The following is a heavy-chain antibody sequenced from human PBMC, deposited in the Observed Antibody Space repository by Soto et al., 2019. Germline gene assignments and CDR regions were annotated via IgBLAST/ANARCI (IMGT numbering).Heavy chain of an antibody. CDR3: ARIYCSGGSCSGWYAFDI. J-gene: IGHJ3*02. CDR1: GYTFTTYY. Sequence: ASVKVSCKASGYTFTTYYIHWVRQAPGQGLEWMGGIVPIFGTANYAQKFQGRVTITADESTSTAYMELSSLRSEDTAVYYCARIYCSGGSCSGWYAFDIWGQGTMVTVSS. V-gene: IGHV1-69*13. D-gene: IGHD2-15*01. CDR2: IVPIFGTA.